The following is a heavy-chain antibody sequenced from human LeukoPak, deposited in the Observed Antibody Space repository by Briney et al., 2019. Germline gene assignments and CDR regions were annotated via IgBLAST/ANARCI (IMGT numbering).Heavy chain of an antibody. CDR1: GFTFSSYA. CDR2: ISSNGGST. D-gene: IGHD4-17*01. Sequence: PGGSLRLSCAASGFTFSSYAMHWVRQAPGKGLEYVSAISSNGGSTYYANSVKGRFTISRENSKNTVYLQMGSLRAEDMAVYYCASDYGDYVDWGQGTLVTVSS. V-gene: IGHV3-64*01. CDR3: ASDYGDYVD. J-gene: IGHJ4*02.